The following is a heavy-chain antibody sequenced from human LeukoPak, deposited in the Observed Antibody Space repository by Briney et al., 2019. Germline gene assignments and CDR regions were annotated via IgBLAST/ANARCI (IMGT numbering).Heavy chain of an antibody. J-gene: IGHJ4*02. CDR3: AKDSGSYPGY. CDR2: ISYDGSNK. D-gene: IGHD1-26*01. V-gene: IGHV3-30*18. CDR1: GFTFSSYG. Sequence: GGSLRLSCAASGFTFSSYGMHWVRQAPGKGLEWVAVISYDGSNKYYADSVKGRFTISRDNSKNTLYLQMNSLRAEDTAVYYCAKDSGSYPGYWGQGTLVTVSS.